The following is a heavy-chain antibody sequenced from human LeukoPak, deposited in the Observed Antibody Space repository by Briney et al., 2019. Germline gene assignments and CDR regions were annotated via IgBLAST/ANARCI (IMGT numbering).Heavy chain of an antibody. J-gene: IGHJ5*02. CDR3: ARVPLTCGGDCYPNNWFDP. CDR1: GASISSSNYY. CDR2: ISYSGST. Sequence: PSETLSLTCTVSGASISSSNYYWGWIRQPPGKGLEWIGSISYSGSTYYNPSLKSRVTISVDTSKNQFSLKLSSVTAADTAVYYCARVPLTCGGDCYPNNWFDPWGQGTLVTVSS. D-gene: IGHD2-21*02. V-gene: IGHV4-39*07.